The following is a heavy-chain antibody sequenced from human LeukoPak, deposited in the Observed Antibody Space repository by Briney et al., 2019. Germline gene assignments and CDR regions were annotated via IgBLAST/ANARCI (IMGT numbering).Heavy chain of an antibody. V-gene: IGHV3-15*01. CDR3: TTDTIDIVVVPAAILAGYYYYMDV. J-gene: IGHJ6*03. CDR1: GFTFSNAW. Sequence: GGSLRLSCAASGFTFSNAWMSWVRQAPGKGPEWVGRIKSKTDGGTTDYAAPVKGRFTISRDDSKNPLYLQMNSLKTEDTAVYYCTTDTIDIVVVPAAILAGYYYYMDVWGKGTTVTVSS. CDR2: IKSKTDGGTT. D-gene: IGHD2-2*01.